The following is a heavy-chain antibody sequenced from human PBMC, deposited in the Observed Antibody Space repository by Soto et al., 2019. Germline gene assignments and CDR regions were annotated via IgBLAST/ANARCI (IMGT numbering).Heavy chain of an antibody. J-gene: IGHJ5*02. CDR1: GYTFTSYD. CDR2: MNPNTGNT. CDR3: PREAYSSSSGSRGNWFDP. D-gene: IGHD6-6*01. V-gene: IGHV1-8*01. Sequence: QVPLVQSGAEVKKPGASVKVSCKASGYTFTSYDINWVRQATGPGLEWMGWMNPNTGNTGYAQKFQGRVTMTRNTAISTAYMEVRSLRSEDTDVYYCPREAYSSSSGSRGNWFDPWGQGTLVTVSS.